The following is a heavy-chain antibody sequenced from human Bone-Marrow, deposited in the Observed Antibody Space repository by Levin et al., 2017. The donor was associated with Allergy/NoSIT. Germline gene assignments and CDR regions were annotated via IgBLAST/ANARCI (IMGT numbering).Heavy chain of an antibody. Sequence: GGSLRLSCAASGFNVSSNYMSWVRQAPGKGLEWVSVIYIGESTYFSDSVKGRFTVSRDNSKNTVYLQMDSLRAEDTAVYFCARYCSSADCFFDAFDIWGQGTMVTVSS. CDR1: GFNVSSNY. V-gene: IGHV3-53*01. J-gene: IGHJ3*02. CDR3: ARYCSSADCFFDAFDI. D-gene: IGHD2-2*01. CDR2: IYIGEST.